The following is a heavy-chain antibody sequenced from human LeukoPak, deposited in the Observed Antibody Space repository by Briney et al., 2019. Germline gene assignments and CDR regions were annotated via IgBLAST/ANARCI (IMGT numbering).Heavy chain of an antibody. CDR3: ARDLRPSGRYCTNGVCPYYYYGMDV. Sequence: ASVKVSCTAPGYTFTSYYMHWVRQAPGQGLEWMGILNPSGGSTSYAQKFQGRVTMTRDTSTSTVYMELSSLRSEDTAVYYCARDLRPSGRYCTNGVCPYYYYGMDVWGQGTTVTVSS. CDR2: LNPSGGST. V-gene: IGHV1-46*01. D-gene: IGHD2-8*01. J-gene: IGHJ6*02. CDR1: GYTFTSYY.